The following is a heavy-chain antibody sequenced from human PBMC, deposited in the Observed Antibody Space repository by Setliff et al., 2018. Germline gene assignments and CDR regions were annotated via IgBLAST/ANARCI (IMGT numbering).Heavy chain of an antibody. V-gene: IGHV4-39*01. J-gene: IGHJ6*03. D-gene: IGHD1-1*01. Sequence: SETLSLTCIVTGDSVTSDSYYWGWVRQPPGKGLEWVGSVSYSGSPYHNPSLKSRVSLSLDTSENKFSLTLTSVTAADAAVYYCVRQTSHAGIVIPYYYYFYMDVWGTGTTVTVSS. CDR3: VRQTSHAGIVIPYYYYFYMDV. CDR2: VSYSGSP. CDR1: GDSVTSDSYY.